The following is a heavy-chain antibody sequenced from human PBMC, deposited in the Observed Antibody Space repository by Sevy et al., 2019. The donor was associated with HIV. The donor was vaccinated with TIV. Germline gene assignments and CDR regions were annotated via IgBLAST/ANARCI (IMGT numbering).Heavy chain of an antibody. CDR2: IYHSGST. CDR3: ARDKGYWFDP. CDR1: GDSISSTHW. V-gene: IGHV4-4*02. J-gene: IGHJ5*02. Sequence: SETLSLTCAVSGDSISSTHWWNWVRQPPGKGLEWIGEIYHSGSTNYNPSLRSRVVISVDTSKNQFSLKLSSVTAADTAVYYCARDKGYWFDPWGQGTLVTVSS.